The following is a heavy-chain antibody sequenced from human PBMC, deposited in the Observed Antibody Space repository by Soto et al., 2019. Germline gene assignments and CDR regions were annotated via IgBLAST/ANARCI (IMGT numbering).Heavy chain of an antibody. Sequence: EVQLVESGGGLVKPGGSLRLSCAASGFTFSSYSMNWVRQAPGKGLEWVSSISSSSSYIYYADSVKGRFTISRDNAKNSLYLQMNSLRAEDTAVYYCARDLRRTVTELYYFDYWGQGTLVTVSS. CDR2: ISSSSSYI. V-gene: IGHV3-21*01. J-gene: IGHJ4*02. D-gene: IGHD4-17*01. CDR3: ARDLRRTVTELYYFDY. CDR1: GFTFSSYS.